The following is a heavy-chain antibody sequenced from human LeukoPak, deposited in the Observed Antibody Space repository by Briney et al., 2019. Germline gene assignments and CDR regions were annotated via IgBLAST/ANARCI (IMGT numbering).Heavy chain of an antibody. Sequence: TLSLTCTVSGGSISSSSYYWGWIRQPPGKGLEWLARIDWDDDKYYSTSLRTRLTISKDTSKNQVGLTMTNMDPVDTGTYYCARLRSPNYYGSGNYIDFWGQGTLVTVSS. CDR3: ARLRSPNYYGSGNYIDF. CDR1: GGSISSSSYY. V-gene: IGHV2-70*11. J-gene: IGHJ4*02. CDR2: IDWDDDK. D-gene: IGHD3-10*01.